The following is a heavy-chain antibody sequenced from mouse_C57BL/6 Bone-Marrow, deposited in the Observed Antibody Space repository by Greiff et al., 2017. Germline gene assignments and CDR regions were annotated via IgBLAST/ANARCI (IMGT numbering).Heavy chain of an antibody. CDR1: GYTFTSYW. Sequence: QVQLQQSGAELVKPGASVKLSCKASGYTFTSYWMHWVKQRPGQGLEWIGMINPNSGSTNYNEKFKSKATLTVDKSSSTAYMQLSSLTSEDSAVYDCVRDSYYYVFAYWGQGTLVTVSA. V-gene: IGHV1-64*01. J-gene: IGHJ3*01. CDR2: INPNSGST. CDR3: VRDSYYYVFAY. D-gene: IGHD1-1*01.